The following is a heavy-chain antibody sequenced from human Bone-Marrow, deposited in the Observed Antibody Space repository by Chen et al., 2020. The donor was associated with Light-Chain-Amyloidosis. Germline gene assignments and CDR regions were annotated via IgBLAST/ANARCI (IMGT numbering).Heavy chain of an antibody. D-gene: IGHD5-18*01. CDR3: AQLYSYGRPFNH. CDR1: GFVFTTYG. CDR2: IRFDGSDK. Sequence: QVQLAESGGGVVQPGGSLRLSCAASGFVFTTYGFQWVRQAPGKGLEWVAFIRFDGSDKYYVDSVKGRFTISRDDSKNTVYLQMSRLRVEDTAMYYCAQLYSYGRPFNHWGQGTLVSVSS. J-gene: IGHJ4*02. V-gene: IGHV3-30*02.